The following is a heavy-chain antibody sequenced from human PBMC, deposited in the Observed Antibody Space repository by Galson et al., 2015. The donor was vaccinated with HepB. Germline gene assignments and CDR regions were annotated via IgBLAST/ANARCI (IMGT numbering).Heavy chain of an antibody. D-gene: IGHD2-2*01. CDR1: GFTFSSYA. CDR3: ARSWAPFDIVVVPAAMIPYFDY. CDR2: ISYDGSNK. V-gene: IGHV3-30-3*01. Sequence: SLRLSCAASGFTFSSYAMHWVRQAPGKGLEWVAVISYDGSNKYYADSVKGRFTISRDNSKNTLYLQMNSLGAEDTAVYYCARSWAPFDIVVVPAAMIPYFDYWGQGTLVTVSS. J-gene: IGHJ4*02.